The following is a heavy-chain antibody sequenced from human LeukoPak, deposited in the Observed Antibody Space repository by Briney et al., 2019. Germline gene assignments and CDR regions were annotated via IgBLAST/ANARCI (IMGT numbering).Heavy chain of an antibody. Sequence: GGSLRLSCAASGFTFSSYAMSWVRQAPGKGLEWVSAISGSGGSTYYADSVKGRFTISRDNSKNTLYLQMNSLRAEDTAVYYCAKGSDYYDSSGYYFDYWGQGTLVTVSS. CDR1: GFTFSSYA. CDR2: ISGSGGST. D-gene: IGHD3-22*01. CDR3: AKGSDYYDSSGYYFDY. J-gene: IGHJ4*02. V-gene: IGHV3-23*01.